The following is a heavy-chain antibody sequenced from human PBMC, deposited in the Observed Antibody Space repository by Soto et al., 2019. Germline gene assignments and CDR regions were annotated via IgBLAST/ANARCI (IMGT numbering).Heavy chain of an antibody. CDR3: ARDSNPSYYYYGMDV. V-gene: IGHV1-46*01. J-gene: IGHJ6*02. CDR1: GYTFTSYY. CDR2: INPSGGST. Sequence: ASVKVSCKASGYTFTSYYMHWVRQAPGQGLEWMGIINPSGGSTSYAQKFQGRVTMTRDTSTSTVYMELSSLRSEDTAVYYCARDSNPSYYYYGMDVWGQGTTVTVSS. D-gene: IGHD4-4*01.